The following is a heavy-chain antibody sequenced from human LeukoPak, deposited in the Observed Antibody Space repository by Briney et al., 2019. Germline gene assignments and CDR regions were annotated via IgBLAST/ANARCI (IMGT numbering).Heavy chain of an antibody. J-gene: IGHJ5*02. Sequence: PAGGSLRLSCAASGFSFSIYTMAWVRQAPGGGLEWVAGISGDGDSTSYADSVKGRFAISKDNAKSTLHLQMNSLRAEDTAVHYCVKDFGRNIGGPGSWGRGTLVTVSS. CDR1: GFSFSIYT. CDR2: ISGDGDST. D-gene: IGHD3-10*01. V-gene: IGHV3-23*01. CDR3: VKDFGRNIGGPGS.